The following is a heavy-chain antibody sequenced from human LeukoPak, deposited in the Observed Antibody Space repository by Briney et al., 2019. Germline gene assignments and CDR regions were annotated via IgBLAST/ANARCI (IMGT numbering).Heavy chain of an antibody. D-gene: IGHD6-19*01. CDR1: GYTLTAFS. V-gene: IGHV1-24*01. CDR3: TSLLADLQGYYFDY. J-gene: IGHJ4*02. CDR2: FDSENGET. Sequence: GASVKVSCKVSGYTLTAFSMHWVRQAPGKGLEWMGGFDSENGETIYAQKFQGRVTMTEDTSTDTAYRELSSLRSEDTALYYCTSLLADLQGYYFDYWGQGTLVTVSS.